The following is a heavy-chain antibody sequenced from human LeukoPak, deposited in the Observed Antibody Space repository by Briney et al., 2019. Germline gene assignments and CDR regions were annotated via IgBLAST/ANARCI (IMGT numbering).Heavy chain of an antibody. CDR2: INPSGGST. CDR1: GYTFTSYY. Sequence: ASVKVSCKASGYTFTSYYMHWVRQAPGQGLEWMGIINPSGGSTSYAQKFQGRVTMTRDMSTSTAYMELSGLRSEDTAVYYCARHVGIYYYDSSGYWYFDLWGRGTLVTVSS. CDR3: ARHVGIYYYDSSGYWYFDL. J-gene: IGHJ2*01. D-gene: IGHD3-22*01. V-gene: IGHV1-46*01.